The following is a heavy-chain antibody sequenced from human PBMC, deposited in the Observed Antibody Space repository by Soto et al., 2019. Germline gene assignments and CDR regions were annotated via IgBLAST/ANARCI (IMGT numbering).Heavy chain of an antibody. CDR1: GFTFTGHY. CDR3: ARDRHQLPSSYYSHGLDV. J-gene: IGHJ6*02. V-gene: IGHV1-2*02. D-gene: IGHD2-2*01. Sequence: QMQLVQSGAEVKKAGASVKVSCRTSGFTFTGHYIHWVRQAPGQGLEWMGWINPNSGLTVYPLKFVGRVTMTRDASVSTAYMELTRLKSDDTAVYYCARDRHQLPSSYYSHGLDVWGQGTAVTVSS. CDR2: INPNSGLT.